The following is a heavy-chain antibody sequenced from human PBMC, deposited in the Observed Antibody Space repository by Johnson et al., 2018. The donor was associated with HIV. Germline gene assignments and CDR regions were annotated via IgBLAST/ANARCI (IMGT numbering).Heavy chain of an antibody. V-gene: IGHV3-11*04. CDR3: ARDSFDISGYLTRPRAFDM. CDR1: GFTFSDYY. J-gene: IGHJ3*02. Sequence: QVLLVESGGGVVQPGRSLRLSCAASGFTFSDYYMSWVRQAPGKGLEWVSYISNSGSIKYYADSVKGRFTVSRDNAKKSLYLQMNSLRAEDTAVYYCARDSFDISGYLTRPRAFDMWGQGTMVTVSS. CDR2: ISNSGSIK. D-gene: IGHD3-22*01.